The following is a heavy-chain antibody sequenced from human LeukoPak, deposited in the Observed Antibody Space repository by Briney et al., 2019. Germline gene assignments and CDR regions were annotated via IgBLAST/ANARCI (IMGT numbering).Heavy chain of an antibody. CDR2: ISYDGSNK. J-gene: IGHJ4*02. D-gene: IGHD1-26*01. CDR3: AKDLRGSYSD. CDR1: GFTFSSYG. V-gene: IGHV3-30*18. Sequence: QPGGSLRLSCAASGFTFSSYGMHWVRQAPGKGLEWVAVISYDGSNKYYADSVKGRFTISRDNSKNTLYLQMNSLRAEDTAVYYCAKDLRGSYSDWGQGTLVTVSS.